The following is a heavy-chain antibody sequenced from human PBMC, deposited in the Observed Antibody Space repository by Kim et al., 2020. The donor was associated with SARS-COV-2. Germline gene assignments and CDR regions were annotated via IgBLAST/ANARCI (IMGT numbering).Heavy chain of an antibody. D-gene: IGHD3-10*01. Sequence: SETLSLTCTASGDSISSSTYYWAWLRQPPGKGLEWIGSIYSSGNTNYNPSIKSRVTMSVDTTKNQFSLKLTSVTAADTAVFYCSRHQTNNYGSGSPFDSWGQGTLVTVSS. J-gene: IGHJ4*02. V-gene: IGHV4-39*01. CDR3: SRHQTNNYGSGSPFDS. CDR1: GDSISSSTYY. CDR2: IYSSGNT.